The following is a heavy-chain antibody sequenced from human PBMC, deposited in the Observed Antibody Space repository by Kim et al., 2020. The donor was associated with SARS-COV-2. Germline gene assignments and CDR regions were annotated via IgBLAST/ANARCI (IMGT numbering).Heavy chain of an antibody. CDR3: ARARAITMIVVVTIDAFDI. V-gene: IGHV4-31*03. D-gene: IGHD3-22*01. CDR2: IYYSGST. J-gene: IGHJ3*02. Sequence: TLSLTCTVSGGSISSGGYYWSWIRQHPGKGLEWIGYIYYSGSTYYNPSLKSRVTISVDTSKNQFSLKLSSVTAADTAVYYCARARAITMIVVVTIDAFDIWGQGTMVTVSS. CDR1: GGSISSGGYY.